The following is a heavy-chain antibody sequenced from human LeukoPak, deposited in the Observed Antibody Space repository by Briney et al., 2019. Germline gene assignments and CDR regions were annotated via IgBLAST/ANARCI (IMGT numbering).Heavy chain of an antibody. CDR2: IRYDGSNK. Sequence: RPGGSLRLXCAASGFTFSSYGMHWVRRAPGKGLEWVAFIRYDGSNKYYADSVKGRFTISRDNSKNTLYLQMNSLRAEDTAVYYCAKSGTTSGNWFDPWGQGTLVTVSS. D-gene: IGHD1-7*01. V-gene: IGHV3-30*02. J-gene: IGHJ5*02. CDR3: AKSGTTSGNWFDP. CDR1: GFTFSSYG.